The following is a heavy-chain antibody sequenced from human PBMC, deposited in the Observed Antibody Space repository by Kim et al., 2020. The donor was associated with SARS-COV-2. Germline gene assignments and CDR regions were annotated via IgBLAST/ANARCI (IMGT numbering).Heavy chain of an antibody. CDR1: GYTFTSYD. CDR2: MNPNSGNT. Sequence: ASVKVSCKASGYTFTSYDINWVRQATGQGLEWMGWMNPNSGNTGYAQKFQGRVTMTRNTSISTAYMELSSLRSEDTAVYYCARAKPTYCSGGSCYHWFDPWGQGTLVTVSS. D-gene: IGHD2-15*01. V-gene: IGHV1-8*01. J-gene: IGHJ5*02. CDR3: ARAKPTYCSGGSCYHWFDP.